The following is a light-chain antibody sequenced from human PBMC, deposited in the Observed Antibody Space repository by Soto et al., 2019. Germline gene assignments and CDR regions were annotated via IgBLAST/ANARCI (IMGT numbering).Light chain of an antibody. J-gene: IGKJ2*01. CDR2: LGS. Sequence: DIVMTQSPLSLPVTPGEPASISCRSSQSLLHSNGYNCLDWYLQKPGQSPQLLIYLGSNRASGVPDRFSGSGSGTDFTLKISRVEADDVGVYYCMQALQTHTFGQGTKLEIK. V-gene: IGKV2-28*01. CDR1: QSLLHSNGYNC. CDR3: MQALQTHT.